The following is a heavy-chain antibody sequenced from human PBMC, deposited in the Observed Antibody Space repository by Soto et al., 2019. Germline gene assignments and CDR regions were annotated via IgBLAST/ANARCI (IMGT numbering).Heavy chain of an antibody. CDR3: ARLRSTEQWLANWFDP. J-gene: IGHJ5*02. D-gene: IGHD6-19*01. Sequence: GESLKISCKGSGYSFTSYWIGWVRQMPGKGLEWMGIIYPGDSDTRYSPSFQGQVTISADKSISTAYLQWSSLKASDTAMYYCARLRSTEQWLANWFDPWGQGTLVTVSS. CDR2: IYPGDSDT. CDR1: GYSFTSYW. V-gene: IGHV5-51*01.